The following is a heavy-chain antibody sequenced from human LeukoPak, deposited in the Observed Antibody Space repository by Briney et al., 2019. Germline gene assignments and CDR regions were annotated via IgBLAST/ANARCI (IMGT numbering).Heavy chain of an antibody. CDR3: AREGGIVVVPAAANWFDP. CDR2: IRYDGSNK. V-gene: IGHV3-30*02. Sequence: GGSLRLSCAASGFTFSSYGMHWVRQAPGKGLEWVAFIRYDGSNKYYADSVKGRFTISRDNSKNTLYLQMNSLRAEDTAVYYCAREGGIVVVPAAANWFDPWGQGTLVTVSS. CDR1: GFTFSSYG. J-gene: IGHJ5*02. D-gene: IGHD2-2*01.